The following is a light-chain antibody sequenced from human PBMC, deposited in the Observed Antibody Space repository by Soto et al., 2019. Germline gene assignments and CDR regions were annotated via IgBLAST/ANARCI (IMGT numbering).Light chain of an antibody. Sequence: QSALTQPPSASGSPGQSVTISCTGTSSDVGAYKYVSWYQHHPGKAPKLMIYEVSKRPSGVPDRFSGSKSANTASLTVSGLQAEDEADYYCSSFTTTYFYVFGPGTKVTVL. J-gene: IGLJ1*01. V-gene: IGLV2-8*01. CDR3: SSFTTTYFYV. CDR1: SSDVGAYKY. CDR2: EVS.